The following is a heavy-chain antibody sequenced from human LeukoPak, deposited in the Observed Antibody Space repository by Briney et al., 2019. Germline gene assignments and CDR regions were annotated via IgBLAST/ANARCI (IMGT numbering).Heavy chain of an antibody. J-gene: IGHJ4*02. CDR1: GGWISSYY. CDR3: ARNWAFMLGEVIVMTPPDY. D-gene: IGHD3-16*02. Sequence: SETLSLTCTVSGGWISSYYWSWIRQPPGKGLKRLGYINHSGNTKDNPPLKSRVNISVDTSKNQFSLKMTSVTAADTAVYYCARNWAFMLGEVIVMTPPDYWGQGTLVTVSS. CDR2: INHSGNT. V-gene: IGHV4-59*08.